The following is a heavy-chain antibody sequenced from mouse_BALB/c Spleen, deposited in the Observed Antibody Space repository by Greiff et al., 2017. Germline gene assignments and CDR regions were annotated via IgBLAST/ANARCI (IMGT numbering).Heavy chain of an antibody. CDR2: IYPGSGST. CDR1: GYNFTSYW. V-gene: IGHV1-55*01. CDR3: AGCNGNYEGWFAY. J-gene: IGHJ3*01. Sequence: QVQLKQPGAELVKPGTSVKLSCKASGYNFTSYWINWVKLRPGQGLEWIGDIYPGSGSTNYNEKFKSKATLTVDTSSSTAYMQLSSLASEDSALYYCAGCNGNYEGWFAYWGQGTLVTVSA. D-gene: IGHD2-1*01.